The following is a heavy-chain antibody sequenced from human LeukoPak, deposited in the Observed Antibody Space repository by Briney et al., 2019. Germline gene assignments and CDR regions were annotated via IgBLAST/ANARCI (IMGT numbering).Heavy chain of an antibody. D-gene: IGHD6-19*01. J-gene: IGHJ3*02. CDR3: AKDPPRGSGWRQDAFDI. CDR1: GFTFDDYG. Sequence: SGGSLRLSCAASGFTFDDYGMSWARQAPGKGLEWVSGINWNGGSTGYADSVKGRFTISRDNAKNSLYLQMNSLRAEDTAVYYCAKDPPRGSGWRQDAFDIWGQGTMVTVSS. V-gene: IGHV3-20*04. CDR2: INWNGGST.